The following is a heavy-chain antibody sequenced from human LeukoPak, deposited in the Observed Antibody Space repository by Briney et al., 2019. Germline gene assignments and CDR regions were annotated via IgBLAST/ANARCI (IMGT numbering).Heavy chain of an antibody. V-gene: IGHV1-24*01. D-gene: IGHD3-3*01. CDR1: GYTLTELS. Sequence: ASVKVSCKVSGYTLTELSMHWVRQAPGKGLEWMGGFDPEDGETIYAQKFQSRVTMTEDTSTDTAYMELSSLRSEDTAVYYCATYYDFWSGYMYYFDYWGQGTLVTVSS. CDR2: FDPEDGET. J-gene: IGHJ4*02. CDR3: ATYYDFWSGYMYYFDY.